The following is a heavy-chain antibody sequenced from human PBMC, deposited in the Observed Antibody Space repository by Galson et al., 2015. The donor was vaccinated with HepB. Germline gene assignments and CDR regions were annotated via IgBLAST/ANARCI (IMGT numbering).Heavy chain of an antibody. CDR1: GGTFSSYA. D-gene: IGHD2-8*01. CDR3: ARDGCTNGVCYSGVDWFDP. J-gene: IGHJ5*02. CDR2: IIPIFGTA. V-gene: IGHV1-69*13. Sequence: SVKVSCKASGGTFSSYAISWVRQAPGQGLEWMGGIIPIFGTANYAQKFQGRVTITADESTSTAYMELSSLRSEGTAVYYCARDGCTNGVCYSGVDWFDPWGQGTLVTVSS.